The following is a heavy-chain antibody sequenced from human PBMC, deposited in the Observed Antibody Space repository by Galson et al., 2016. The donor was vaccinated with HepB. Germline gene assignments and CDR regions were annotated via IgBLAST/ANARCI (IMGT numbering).Heavy chain of an antibody. CDR1: GFAFGSHW. Sequence: SLRLSCAASGFAFGSHWMHWVRQVPGKGLVWVSTISSTSTCIYYADSVQGRFTISRDNGKNSVSLQMNSLRAEDTAVYYCTRDLSLGMPGGFDFWGQGTMVAVSS. V-gene: IGHV3-21*01. CDR3: TRDLSLGMPGGFDF. CDR2: ISSTSTCI. J-gene: IGHJ3*01. D-gene: IGHD2-2*01.